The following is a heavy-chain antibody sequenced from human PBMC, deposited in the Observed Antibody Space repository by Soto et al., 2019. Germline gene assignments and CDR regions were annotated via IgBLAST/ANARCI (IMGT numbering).Heavy chain of an antibody. J-gene: IGHJ3*02. V-gene: IGHV4-34*01. Sequence: PSETLSLTCAVYGGSFSGYYWSWIRQPPGKGLEWIGEINHSGSTNYNPSLKSRVTISVDTSKNQFSLKLSSVTAADTAVYYCARVRRYYYDSSGSPGAFDIWGQGTLVTV. CDR1: GGSFSGYY. CDR3: ARVRRYYYDSSGSPGAFDI. CDR2: INHSGST. D-gene: IGHD3-22*01.